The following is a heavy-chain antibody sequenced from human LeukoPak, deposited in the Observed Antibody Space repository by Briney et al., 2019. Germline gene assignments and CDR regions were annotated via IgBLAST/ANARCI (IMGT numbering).Heavy chain of an antibody. CDR2: INPNSGGT. CDR3: ARSLGSPKASDI. J-gene: IGHJ3*02. Sequence: ASVEVSCKASGYTSTGYYMHWVRQAPGQGLEWMGWINPNSGGTSYAQKFQGRVTMTRDTSISIAYMELSSLRSDDTAVYYCARSLGSPKASDIWGQGTMVTVSS. D-gene: IGHD1-26*01. V-gene: IGHV1-2*02. CDR1: GYTSTGYY.